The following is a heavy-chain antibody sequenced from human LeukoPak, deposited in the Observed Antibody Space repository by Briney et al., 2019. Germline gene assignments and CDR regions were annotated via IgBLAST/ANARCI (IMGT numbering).Heavy chain of an antibody. CDR3: ARVTDYSNYYMDV. Sequence: ASVKVSCKASGGTFSSYTISWVRQAPGQGLEWMRRIIPILGIANYAQKLQGRVTITADKSTSTAYMELSSLRSEDTAVYYCARVTDYSNYYMDVWGKGTTVTVSS. D-gene: IGHD4-11*01. V-gene: IGHV1-69*02. CDR2: IIPILGIA. CDR1: GGTFSSYT. J-gene: IGHJ6*03.